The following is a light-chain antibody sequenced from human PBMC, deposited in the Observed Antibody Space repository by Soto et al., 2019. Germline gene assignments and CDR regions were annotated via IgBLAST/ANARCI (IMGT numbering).Light chain of an antibody. CDR1: QSLSNTY. J-gene: IGKJ4*01. V-gene: IGKV3-20*01. CDR3: QQYGSSPLT. CDR2: SAS. Sequence: EIVLSQSPGTLSLSPGERATLSCRASQSLSNTYLAWYQQKPGQAPRLLMYSASNRATGIPDRFSGSGSGTDFTLTISRLEPEDSAVYYCQQYGSSPLTFGGGTKVDIK.